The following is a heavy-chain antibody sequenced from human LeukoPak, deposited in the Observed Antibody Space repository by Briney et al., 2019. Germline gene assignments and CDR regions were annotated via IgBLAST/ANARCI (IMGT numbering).Heavy chain of an antibody. CDR1: EITLRRNW. D-gene: IGHD4-17*01. CDR2: IKQDGSQK. CDR3: ARGGTTVTPKNFDY. J-gene: IGHJ4*02. V-gene: IGHV3-7*01. Sequence: GGSLRLSCVGFEITLRRNWMSWVRKAPGKGLGWGANIKQDGSQKYYVDSVKGRFTISRDDANNSLNLQMNSLRAEDTAVYYCARGGTTVTPKNFDYWGQGTLVTVSS.